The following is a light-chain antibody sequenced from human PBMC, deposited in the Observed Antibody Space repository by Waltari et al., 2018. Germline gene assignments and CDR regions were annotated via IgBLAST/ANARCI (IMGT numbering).Light chain of an antibody. CDR2: RNN. V-gene: IGLV1-47*01. Sequence: QSVLTQPPSASGTPGQRVTISCSGSTSNNGPHYVFRYQQFPGTDPTLLVYRNNERPSGVPDRISGSKSGTSASLAISGLRSEDEADYYCATWDGSLTAWVFGGGTKVTVL. CDR1: TSNNGPHY. CDR3: ATWDGSLTAWV. J-gene: IGLJ3*02.